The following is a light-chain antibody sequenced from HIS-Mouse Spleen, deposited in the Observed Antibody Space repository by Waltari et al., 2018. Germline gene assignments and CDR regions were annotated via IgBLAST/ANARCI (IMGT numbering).Light chain of an antibody. V-gene: IGLV2-11*01. J-gene: IGLJ2*01. CDR3: CSYAGSYTFEVV. CDR1: SSDVGVSNY. Sequence: QSALTQPRSVSGSPGPSVTISCTGTSSDVGVSNYVSWSQQHPGKAPKLMIYDVSKRPSGVPDRFSGSKSGNTASLTISGLQAEDEADYYCCSYAGSYTFEVVFGGGTKLTVL. CDR2: DVS.